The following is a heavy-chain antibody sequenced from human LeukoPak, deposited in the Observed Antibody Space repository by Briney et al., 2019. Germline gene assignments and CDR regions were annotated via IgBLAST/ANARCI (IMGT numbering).Heavy chain of an antibody. Sequence: SETLFLTCTVSGGSISSGSYYWSWIRRPGGKGLEWIGRIYTSGSTNYNPSLKSRVTISVDTSKNQFSLKLSSVTAADTAVYYCARVGLMTIDPWGQGTLVTVSS. CDR3: ARVGLMTIDP. CDR2: IYTSGST. J-gene: IGHJ5*02. V-gene: IGHV4-61*02. CDR1: GGSISSGSYY. D-gene: IGHD3-9*01.